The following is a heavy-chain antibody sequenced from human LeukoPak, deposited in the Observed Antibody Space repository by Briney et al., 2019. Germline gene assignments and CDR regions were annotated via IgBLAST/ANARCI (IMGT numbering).Heavy chain of an antibody. CDR1: GVSFSGYY. Sequence: PSETLSLTCAVYGVSFSGYYWSWIRQPPGKGLEWIGEINHSGSTNYNPSLKSRVTMSVDTSKNQFSLKLSSVTAADTAVYYCARGWGNFDYWGQGTLVTVSS. CDR3: ARGWGNFDY. D-gene: IGHD3-16*01. V-gene: IGHV4-34*01. CDR2: INHSGST. J-gene: IGHJ4*02.